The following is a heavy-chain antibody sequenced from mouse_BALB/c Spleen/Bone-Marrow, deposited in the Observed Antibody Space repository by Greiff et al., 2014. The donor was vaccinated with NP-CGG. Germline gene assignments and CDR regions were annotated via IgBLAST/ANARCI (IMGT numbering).Heavy chain of an antibody. CDR1: GFTFSTYG. D-gene: IGHD4-1*01. Sequence: EVKLMESGGDLVKPGGSLKLSCAASGFTFSTYGMPWVRQTPDKRLEWVATISSGGGYTYYPDSVKGRFTISRDNANNTLYLQMSSLKSEDTAMYYCTRQRNWDHYAMDYWGQGTSVTVSS. J-gene: IGHJ4*01. CDR2: ISSGGGYT. CDR3: TRQRNWDHYAMDY. V-gene: IGHV5-6*01.